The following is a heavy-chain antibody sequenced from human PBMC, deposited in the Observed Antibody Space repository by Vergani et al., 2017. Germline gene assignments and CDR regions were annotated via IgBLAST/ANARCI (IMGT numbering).Heavy chain of an antibody. V-gene: IGHV3-30*02. Sequence: QVQLVESGGGVVQPGGSLRLSCAASGFTFSSYGMHWVRQAPGKGLEWVAFIRYDGSNKYYADSVKGRFTISRDNSKNTLYLQMNSLRAEDTAVYYCAKDYDVVAGHYYCYGMDVWGQGTTFTVSS. J-gene: IGHJ6*02. D-gene: IGHD6-19*01. CDR1: GFTFSSYG. CDR2: IRYDGSNK. CDR3: AKDYDVVAGHYYCYGMDV.